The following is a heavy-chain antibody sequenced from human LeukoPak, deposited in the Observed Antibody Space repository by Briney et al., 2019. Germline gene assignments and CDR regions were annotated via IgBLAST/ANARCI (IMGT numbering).Heavy chain of an antibody. CDR3: AKAYAGSANDGMDV. Sequence: GGSLRLSCVASGFTFSNYGMHWVRQAPGKGLEWVAVISYDGNNKYYADSVKGRFTLSRDNSKNTLYLLMNSLRAEDTAVYYCAKAYAGSANDGMDVWGKGTTVTVSS. CDR1: GFTFSNYG. CDR2: ISYDGNNK. D-gene: IGHD3-10*01. J-gene: IGHJ6*04. V-gene: IGHV3-30*18.